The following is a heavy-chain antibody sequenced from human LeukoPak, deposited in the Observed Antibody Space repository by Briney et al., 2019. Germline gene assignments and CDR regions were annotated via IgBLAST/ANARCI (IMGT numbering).Heavy chain of an antibody. CDR1: GFIFSSYW. Sequence: GSLRLSCAASGFIFSSYWMSWVRQAPGKGLEWVANIKQDGSEKYYVDSVKGRFTISRDNAKNSLYLQMNSLRAEDTAIYYCAKNGDRGAYCSGGTCYPYYYYYMDVWGKGTTVTISS. V-gene: IGHV3-7*03. CDR2: IKQDGSEK. CDR3: AKNGDRGAYCSGGTCYPYYYYYMDV. D-gene: IGHD2-15*01. J-gene: IGHJ6*03.